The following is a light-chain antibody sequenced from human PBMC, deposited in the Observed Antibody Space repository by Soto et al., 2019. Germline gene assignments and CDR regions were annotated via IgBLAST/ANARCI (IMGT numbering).Light chain of an antibody. CDR1: QSITTY. CDR2: AAA. V-gene: IGKV1-39*01. CDR3: QQAYGAPAT. Sequence: DIQMTQSPSSLSASVGDRVTITCRASQSITTYLNWYQQTSGEAPKLLIYAAARLQTGVPSRFSGSGSGTDFTLTISSLQPEDFATYYCQQAYGAPATFGQGTKVEIK. J-gene: IGKJ1*01.